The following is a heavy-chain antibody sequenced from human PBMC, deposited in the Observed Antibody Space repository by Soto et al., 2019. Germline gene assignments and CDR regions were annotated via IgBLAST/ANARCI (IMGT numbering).Heavy chain of an antibody. V-gene: IGHV1-18*01. CDR3: ARDSILGPDY. Sequence: GVSVEVCCKACGYSLTSYGISWVRQAPGQGLEWMGWISAYNGNTNYAQKLQGRVTMTTDTSTSTAYMELRSLRSDDTAVYYCARDSILGPDYWGQGTQVTVSS. CDR2: ISAYNGNT. CDR1: GYSLTSYG. J-gene: IGHJ4*02.